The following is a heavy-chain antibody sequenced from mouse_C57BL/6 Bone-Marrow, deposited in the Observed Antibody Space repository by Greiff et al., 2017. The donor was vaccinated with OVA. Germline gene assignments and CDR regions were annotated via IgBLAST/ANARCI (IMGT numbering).Heavy chain of an antibody. CDR3: TTYLLRRVWFAY. V-gene: IGHV1-15*01. CDR1: GYTFTDYE. CDR2: IDPETGGT. J-gene: IGHJ3*01. Sequence: QVHVKQSGAELVRPGASVTLSCKASGYTFTDYEMHWVKQTPVHGLEWIGAIDPETGGTAYNQKFKGKAILTADKSSSTAYMELRSLTSEDSAVYYCTTYLLRRVWFAYWGQGTLVTVSA. D-gene: IGHD2-1*01.